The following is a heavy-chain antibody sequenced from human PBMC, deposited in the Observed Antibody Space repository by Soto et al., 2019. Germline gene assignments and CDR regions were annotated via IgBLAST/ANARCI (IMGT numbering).Heavy chain of an antibody. J-gene: IGHJ4*02. V-gene: IGHV4-31*03. CDR2: IYDSVNT. D-gene: IGHD3-9*01. CDR1: GDSLSSGGHY. Sequence: SETLSLTCTVSGDSLSSGGHYWSWIRQHPGKGLEWIGHIYDSVNTYYSPSLRSRVTISADMSKNQFSLNLRSVTAADTAVYYCARVDHRGYFAILTDSWGQGTLVTVSS. CDR3: ARVDHRGYFAILTDS.